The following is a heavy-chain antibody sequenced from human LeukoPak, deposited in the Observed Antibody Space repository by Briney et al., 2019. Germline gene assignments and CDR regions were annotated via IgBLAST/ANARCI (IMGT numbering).Heavy chain of an antibody. J-gene: IGHJ1*01. D-gene: IGHD3-22*01. CDR2: VYHGGST. CDR3: ARVVQSTDSSGFYLPEYFQH. CDR1: GYSISSGYY. Sequence: PSETLSLTCTVSGYSISSGYYWGWIRQPPGKGLQWIGSVYHGGSTYYNPSLKSRVTISVDTSKNQFSLKLRSVTAADTAVYYCARVVQSTDSSGFYLPEYFQHWGQGTLVTVSS. V-gene: IGHV4-38-2*02.